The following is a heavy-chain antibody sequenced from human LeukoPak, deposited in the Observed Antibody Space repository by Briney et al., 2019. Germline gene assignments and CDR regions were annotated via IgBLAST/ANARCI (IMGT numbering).Heavy chain of an antibody. CDR3: ARAPGPYDFWSGYLSPSSYYGMDV. J-gene: IGHJ6*02. D-gene: IGHD3-3*01. CDR1: GYTFTGYY. CDR2: INPNSGGT. Sequence: ASVKVSCKASGYTFTGYYMHWVRQAPGQGLEWMGWINPNSGGTNYAQKFQGRVTMTRDTSISTAYMELSRLRSDDTAVYYCARAPGPYDFWSGYLSPSSYYGMDVWGQGTTVTVSS. V-gene: IGHV1-2*02.